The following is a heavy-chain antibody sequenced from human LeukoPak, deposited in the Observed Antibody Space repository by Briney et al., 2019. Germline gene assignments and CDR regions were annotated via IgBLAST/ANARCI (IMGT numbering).Heavy chain of an antibody. Sequence: SETLSLTCTVSGGSISSYYWSWIRQPPGKGLEWIGYIYYSGSTNYNPSLKSRVTISVDTSKNQFSLKLSSVTAADTAVYYCAGVSSSWSDAFDIWGQGTMVTVSS. CDR3: AGVSSSWSDAFDI. D-gene: IGHD6-13*01. V-gene: IGHV4-59*01. CDR2: IYYSGST. J-gene: IGHJ3*02. CDR1: GGSISSYY.